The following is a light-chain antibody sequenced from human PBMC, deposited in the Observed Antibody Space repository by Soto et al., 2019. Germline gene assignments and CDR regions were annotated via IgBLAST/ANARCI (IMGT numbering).Light chain of an antibody. Sequence: EIVMTQSPATLSVSPGERATLSCRASQSVSSNLAWYQQKPGQAPRLLIYGASTRATGIPARFSGSRSGTDFTLTISTLQSEDFAVYCCQQYNNWPRTFGQGTKVE. CDR3: QQYNNWPRT. CDR2: GAS. CDR1: QSVSSN. J-gene: IGKJ1*01. V-gene: IGKV3-15*01.